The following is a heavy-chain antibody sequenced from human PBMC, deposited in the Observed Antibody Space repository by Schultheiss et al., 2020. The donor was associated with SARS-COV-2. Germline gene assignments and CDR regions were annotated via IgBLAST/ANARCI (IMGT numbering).Heavy chain of an antibody. CDR1: GGSISSSNW. CDR3: ARRGDYGDYVDY. V-gene: IGHV4-4*02. J-gene: IGHJ4*02. Sequence: SETLSLTCAVSGGSISSSNWWSWVRQPPGKGLEWIGEINHSGSTNYNPSLKSRVTISVDTSKNQFSLEMTSVTPADTAVYYCARRGDYGDYVDYWGQGTLVTVSS. D-gene: IGHD4-17*01. CDR2: INHSGST.